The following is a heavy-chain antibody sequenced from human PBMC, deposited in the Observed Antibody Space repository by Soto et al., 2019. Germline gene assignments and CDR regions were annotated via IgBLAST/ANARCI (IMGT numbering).Heavy chain of an antibody. CDR1: GFTFSSYA. CDR2: ISGSGGST. Sequence: GGSLRLSCAASGFTFSSYAMSWVRQAPGKGLEWVSAISGSGGSTYYADSVKGRFTISRDNSKNTLYLQMNSLRAEDTAVYYCAKEQWVAVAGTGGGDFDYWGQGTLVTVSS. CDR3: AKEQWVAVAGTGGGDFDY. V-gene: IGHV3-23*01. J-gene: IGHJ4*02. D-gene: IGHD6-19*01.